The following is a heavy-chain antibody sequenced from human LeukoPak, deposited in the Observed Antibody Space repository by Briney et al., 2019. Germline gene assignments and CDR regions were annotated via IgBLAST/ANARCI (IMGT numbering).Heavy chain of an antibody. CDR3: ARDGETGEIDY. J-gene: IGHJ4*02. CDR1: DGSISNYY. D-gene: IGHD7-27*01. CDR2: MYHSGTT. V-gene: IGHV4-59*01. Sequence: PSETLSLTCAVSDGSISNYYWSWIRQPPGKGLEWIAYMYHSGTTNYNPSLKSRVTISVDTPKDQVSLKLSSVTAADTAVYYCARDGETGEIDYWGQGTLVTVSS.